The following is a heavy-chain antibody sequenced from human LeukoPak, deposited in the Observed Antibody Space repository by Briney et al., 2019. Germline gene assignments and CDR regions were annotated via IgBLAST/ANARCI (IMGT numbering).Heavy chain of an antibody. J-gene: IGHJ4*02. CDR1: GFTFSRSW. V-gene: IGHV3-7*01. CDR2: INQDGSEK. CDR3: ARGDYYDLGTYPPDY. Sequence: GGSLRLSCAASGFTFSRSWMNWVRQAPGKGLEWVANINQDGSEKYYVDSVKGRFTISRDNAKNSLYLQMNSLRAEDTAVYYCARGDYYDLGTYPPDYWGQGTLVTVSS. D-gene: IGHD3-10*01.